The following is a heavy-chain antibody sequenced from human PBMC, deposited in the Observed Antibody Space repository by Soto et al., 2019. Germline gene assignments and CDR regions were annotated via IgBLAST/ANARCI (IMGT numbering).Heavy chain of an antibody. CDR3: TRWNGYGDL. CDR2: VSGGSGVT. Sequence: GSLRLSCVVSGFSFSTYGVTWVRQAPGKGLEWVCGVSGGSGVTHYTDSVKGRFTISGDDSKNTVYLQMHSLRGEDTAVYYCTRWNGYGDLWGQGXLVTVYS. D-gene: IGHD1-1*01. J-gene: IGHJ5*02. CDR1: GFSFSTYG. V-gene: IGHV3-23*01.